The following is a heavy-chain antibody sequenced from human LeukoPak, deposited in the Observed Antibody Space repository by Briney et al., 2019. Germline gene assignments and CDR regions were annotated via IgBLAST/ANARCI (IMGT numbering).Heavy chain of an antibody. D-gene: IGHD3-3*01. Sequence: PGGSLRLSCAASGFTFSSYGMHWVHQAPGKGLEWVAFIRYDGSNKYYADSVKGRFTISRDNSKNTLYLQMNSLRAEDTAVYYCAKGSLRFWSGYSHDIDYFDYWGQGTLVTVSP. CDR1: GFTFSSYG. V-gene: IGHV3-30*02. CDR2: IRYDGSNK. J-gene: IGHJ4*02. CDR3: AKGSLRFWSGYSHDIDYFDY.